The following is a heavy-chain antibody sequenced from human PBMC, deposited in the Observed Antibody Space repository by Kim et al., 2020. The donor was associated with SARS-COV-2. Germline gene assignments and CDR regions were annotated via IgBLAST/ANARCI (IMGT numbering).Heavy chain of an antibody. CDR3: ARDSFSDYGLDAFDI. CDR2: IWYDGSNK. Sequence: GGSLRLSCAASGFTFSSYGMHWVRQAPGKGLEWVAVIWYDGSNKYYADSVKGRFTISRDNSKNTLYLQMNSLRAEDTAVYYCARDSFSDYGLDAFDIWGQGTMGTVSS. J-gene: IGHJ3*02. CDR1: GFTFSSYG. V-gene: IGHV3-33*01. D-gene: IGHD3-10*01.